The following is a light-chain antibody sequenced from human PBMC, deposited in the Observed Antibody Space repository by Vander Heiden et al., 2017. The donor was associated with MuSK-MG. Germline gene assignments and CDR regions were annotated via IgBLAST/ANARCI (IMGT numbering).Light chain of an antibody. CDR2: DAS. J-gene: IGKJ4*01. CDR3: QQRSTWPT. Sequence: IVLTRSPATLSLSPRERATLPCRASQNLNGYLAWYQHKPGQAPRLLIADASNRATGIPARFSGSGSATDFTLTISSLEPEDFAVYYCQQRSTWPTFGGGTKVEMK. V-gene: IGKV3-11*01. CDR1: QNLNGY.